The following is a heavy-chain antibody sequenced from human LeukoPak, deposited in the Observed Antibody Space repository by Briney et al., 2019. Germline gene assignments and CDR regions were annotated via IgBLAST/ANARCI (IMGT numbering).Heavy chain of an antibody. J-gene: IGHJ4*02. V-gene: IGHV3-21*01. CDR2: ISSSSSYI. Sequence: GGSLRLSCAASGFTFSSYSMNWVRQAPGKGLEWVSSISSSSSYIYYADSVKGRFTISRDNSKNTLYLQMNSLRAEDTAVYYCAKGGLYYYDSSGYYPIYWGQGTLVTVSS. CDR3: AKGGLYYYDSSGYYPIY. CDR1: GFTFSSYS. D-gene: IGHD3-22*01.